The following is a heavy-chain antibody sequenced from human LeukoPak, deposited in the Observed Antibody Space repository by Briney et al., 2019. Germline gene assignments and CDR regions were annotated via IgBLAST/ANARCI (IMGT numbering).Heavy chain of an antibody. Sequence: SETLSLTCTVSGGSISSYYWSWIRQSPGKGLEWIGYLYHSGTPRYNPSLKSRVTISADTSKNQFFLNLNSTTAADTAVYYCARRRGWKQQLVYFDYWGQGTLATVYS. J-gene: IGHJ4*02. CDR3: ARRRGWKQQLVYFDY. V-gene: IGHV4-59*08. D-gene: IGHD6-13*01. CDR1: GGSISSYY. CDR2: LYHSGTP.